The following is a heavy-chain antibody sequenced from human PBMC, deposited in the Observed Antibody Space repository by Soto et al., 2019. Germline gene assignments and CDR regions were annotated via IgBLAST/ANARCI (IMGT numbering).Heavy chain of an antibody. CDR2: ISAYNGNT. CDR1: GYTFTSYG. D-gene: IGHD6-19*01. V-gene: IGHV1-18*01. J-gene: IGHJ4*02. CDR3: ARDDLAPPNIAVAGTI. Sequence: ASVKVSCKASGYTFTSYGISWVRQAPGQGLEWMGWISAYNGNTNYAQKLQGRVTMTTDTSTSTAYMELRSLRSDDTAVYYCARDDLAPPNIAVAGTIWGQGTLVTVSS.